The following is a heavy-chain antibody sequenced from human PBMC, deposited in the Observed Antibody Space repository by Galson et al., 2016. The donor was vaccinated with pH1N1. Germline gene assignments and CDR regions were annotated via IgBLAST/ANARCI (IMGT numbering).Heavy chain of an antibody. D-gene: IGHD4-17*01. V-gene: IGHV4-31*03. CDR1: GGSICSGGYY. J-gene: IGHJ4*02. CDR2: IYYSGST. Sequence: TLSLTCTVSGGSICSGGYYWSWIRQHPGKGLEWIGYIYYSGSTYYNPSLKSRVTISVDTSKNQFSLKLRSVTAADTAVYYCARGRLVDGDSEHFDCWGQGTLVTVSS. CDR3: ARGRLVDGDSEHFDC.